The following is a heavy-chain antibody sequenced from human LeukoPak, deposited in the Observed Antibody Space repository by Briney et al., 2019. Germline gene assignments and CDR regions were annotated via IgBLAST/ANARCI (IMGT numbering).Heavy chain of an antibody. CDR3: ARHGRDSEYSTVDY. V-gene: IGHV3-33*01. D-gene: IGHD1-14*01. J-gene: IGHJ4*02. Sequence: PGRSLRLSCAASGFTFSSYGMHWVRQAPGKGLEWVAVIWYDGSNKYYADSVKGRFTISRDNSKNTLYLQMNSLRAEDTAVYYCARHGRDSEYSTVDYWGQGTLVTVTS. CDR1: GFTFSSYG. CDR2: IWYDGSNK.